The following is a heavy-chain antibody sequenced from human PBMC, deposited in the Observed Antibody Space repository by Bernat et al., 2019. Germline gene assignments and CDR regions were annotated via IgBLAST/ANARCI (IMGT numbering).Heavy chain of an antibody. V-gene: IGHV1-69*06. J-gene: IGHJ5*02. D-gene: IGHD6-19*01. CDR3: ARWGGNSQWLDENWFDP. CDR1: GGTFSSYA. CDR2: IIPIFGTA. Sequence: QVQLVQSGAEVKKPGSSVKVSCKASGGTFSSYAISWVRQAPGQGLEWMGGIIPIFGTANYAQKFQGRVTITADKSTSTAYMELSSLRSEDTAVYYCARWGGNSQWLDENWFDPWGQGTLVTVSS.